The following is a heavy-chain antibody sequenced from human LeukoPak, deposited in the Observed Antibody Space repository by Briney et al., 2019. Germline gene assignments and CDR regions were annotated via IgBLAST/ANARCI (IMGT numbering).Heavy chain of an antibody. CDR1: GFTFSDYK. CDR3: ARGGVDLPV. CDR2: ISSSSSTI. Sequence: GGSLRLSCAASGFTFSDYKMNWVRQAPGKGLEWVSYISSSSSTIYYADSVKGRFTISRDNAKNSLFLQMNSLRAEDTAVYYCARGGVDLPVWGKGTAVTVSS. J-gene: IGHJ6*04. V-gene: IGHV3-48*01. D-gene: IGHD2-15*01.